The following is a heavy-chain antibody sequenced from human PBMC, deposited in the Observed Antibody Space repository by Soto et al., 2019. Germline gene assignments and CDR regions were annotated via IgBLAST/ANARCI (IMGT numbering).Heavy chain of an antibody. CDR1: GFTVSSNY. D-gene: IGHD3-16*01. CDR2: IYSGGST. Sequence: ESGGGLVQPGGSLRLSCAASGFTVSSNYMSWVRQAPGKGLEWVSVIYSGGSTYYADSVKGRFTISRDNSKNMLYLQMNSLRAEDTAVYYCARGSKGANDAFDIWGQGTMVTVSS. V-gene: IGHV3-66*01. J-gene: IGHJ3*02. CDR3: ARGSKGANDAFDI.